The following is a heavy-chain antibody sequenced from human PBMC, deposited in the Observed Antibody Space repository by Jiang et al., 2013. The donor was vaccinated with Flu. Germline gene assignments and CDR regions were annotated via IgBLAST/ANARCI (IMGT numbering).Heavy chain of an antibody. D-gene: IGHD3-22*01. V-gene: IGHV6-1*01. J-gene: IGHJ4*02. CDR1: GDSVSSNSAA. Sequence: SGDSVSSNSAAWNWIRQSPSRGLEWLGRTYYRSKWYNDYALSVKSRITINPDTSKNQFSLQLNSVTPEDTAVYYCARGYYYDDIGYYYGGGLNYWGQGTLVTVSS. CDR3: ARGYYYDDIGYYYGGGLNY. CDR2: TYYRSKWYN.